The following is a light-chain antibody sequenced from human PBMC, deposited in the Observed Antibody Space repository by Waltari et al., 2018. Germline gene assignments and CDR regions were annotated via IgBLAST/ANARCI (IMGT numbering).Light chain of an antibody. CDR3: MQSTHWSYT. CDR2: EVS. V-gene: IGKV2-30*02. CDR1: QGLVHSDGNTY. Sequence: DVVMTQSPLSLPVTLGQPASISCRASQGLVHSDGNTYLSWFQQRPGQSPRRLIYEVSTRDSGVPDRFSGSGSGTDFTLKISRVEAEDVAVYYCMQSTHWSYTFGQGTKLEIK. J-gene: IGKJ2*01.